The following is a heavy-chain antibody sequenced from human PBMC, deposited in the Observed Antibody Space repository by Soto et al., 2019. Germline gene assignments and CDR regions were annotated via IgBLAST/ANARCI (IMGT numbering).Heavy chain of an antibody. V-gene: IGHV3-33*01. D-gene: IGHD5-18*01. Sequence: GGSLRLSCAASGFTFSSYGMHWVRQAPGKGLEWVAVIWYDGSNKYYADSVKGRFTISRDNSKNTLYPQMNSLRAEDTAVYSCARDRDTAMVTPLGYWGQGT. CDR1: GFTFSSYG. J-gene: IGHJ4*02. CDR3: ARDRDTAMVTPLGY. CDR2: IWYDGSNK.